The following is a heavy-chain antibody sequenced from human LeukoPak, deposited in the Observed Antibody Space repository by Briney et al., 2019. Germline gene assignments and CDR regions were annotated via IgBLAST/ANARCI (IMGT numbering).Heavy chain of an antibody. CDR2: INHSGST. CDR1: GGSLSGYY. J-gene: IGHJ4*02. Sequence: SETLSLTCAVYGGSLSGYYWSWIRQPPGKGLEWIGEINHSGSTNYNPSLKSRVTISVDTSKNQFSLKLSSVTAADTAVYYCARPIGRGYSYASYYFDYWGQGTLVTVSS. CDR3: ARPIGRGYSYASYYFDY. D-gene: IGHD5-18*01. V-gene: IGHV4-34*01.